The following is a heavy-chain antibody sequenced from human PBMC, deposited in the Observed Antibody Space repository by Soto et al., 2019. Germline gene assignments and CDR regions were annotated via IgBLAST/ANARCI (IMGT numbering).Heavy chain of an antibody. CDR2: IIPIFGTA. D-gene: IGHD1-7*01. CDR3: ARDNWNYGPHYYYCGMDV. J-gene: IGHJ6*02. Sequence: SVKVSCKASGGTFSSYAISWVRQAPGQGLEWMGGIIPIFGTANYAQKFQGRVTITADESTSTAYMELSSLRSEDTAVYYCARDNWNYGPHYYYCGMDVWGQGTTVTVS. V-gene: IGHV1-69*13. CDR1: GGTFSSYA.